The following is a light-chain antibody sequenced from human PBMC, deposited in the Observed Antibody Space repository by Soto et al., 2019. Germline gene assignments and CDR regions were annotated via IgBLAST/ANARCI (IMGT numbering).Light chain of an antibody. CDR3: AAWDDSLSDPV. Sequence: QSVLTQPPSASGTPGQRVTISCSGSSSNIGSNYVYWYQQLPGTAPKLLIYRNNQRPSGVPDRFSGSKSGTSASLAISGLRSEDEDDYYCAAWDDSLSDPVFGGGTKLTVL. CDR2: RNN. V-gene: IGLV1-47*01. J-gene: IGLJ2*01. CDR1: SSNIGSNY.